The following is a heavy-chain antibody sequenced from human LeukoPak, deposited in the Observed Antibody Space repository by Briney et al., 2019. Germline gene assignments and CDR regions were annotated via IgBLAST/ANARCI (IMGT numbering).Heavy chain of an antibody. CDR1: GFTFSNYS. D-gene: IGHD5-18*01. Sequence: PGGSLRLSCAASGFTFSNYSMNWVRQAPGKGLEWVSTISSLSSYIYYADSLKGRFTISRDNAKNSLYLQMNSLRAEDTAVYYCARGGPRDGYDYWGQGTLVTVSS. J-gene: IGHJ4*02. CDR2: ISSLSSYI. V-gene: IGHV3-21*01. CDR3: ARGGPRDGYDY.